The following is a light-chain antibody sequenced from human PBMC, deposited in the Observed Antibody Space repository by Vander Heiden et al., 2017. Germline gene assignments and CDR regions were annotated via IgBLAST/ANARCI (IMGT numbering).Light chain of an antibody. CDR1: SSDIGTYNL. V-gene: IGLV2-23*02. CDR3: CSYAPTNIWV. J-gene: IGLJ2*01. CDR2: EVT. Sequence: SALTQPASVSGSPRQPITITCPGFSSDIGTYNLVSWSQQHPGKAPKFIIYEVTKRPSGVSNRFSGSKSGTTASLTISGLQAEDEADYYCCSYAPTNIWVFGGGTKLTVL.